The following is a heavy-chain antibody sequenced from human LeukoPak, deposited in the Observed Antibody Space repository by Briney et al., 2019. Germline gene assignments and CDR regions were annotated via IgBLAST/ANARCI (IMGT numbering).Heavy chain of an antibody. CDR1: GYSFTNYW. J-gene: IGHJ4*02. V-gene: IGHV5-51*01. Sequence: NHGESLKISCKGSGYSFTNYWIGWVRQMPGKGLEWMGIIYPGDSETRYSPSFQGQVTISADKSITTAYLQWTSLKASDTAMYYCARPVSVSGSYIYWGQGTLVTVSS. D-gene: IGHD3-16*01. CDR2: IYPGDSET. CDR3: ARPVSVSGSYIY.